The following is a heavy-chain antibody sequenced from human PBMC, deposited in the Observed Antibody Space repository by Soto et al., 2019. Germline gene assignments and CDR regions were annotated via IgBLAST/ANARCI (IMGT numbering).Heavy chain of an antibody. J-gene: IGHJ6*02. CDR1: GGSISSSSYY. CDR2: IYYSGST. V-gene: IGHV4-39*01. D-gene: IGHD3-3*01. CDR3: ATYYDFWSGYWGYYYGMDV. Sequence: SETLSLTCTVSGGSISSSSYYWGWIRQPPGKGMEWIGSIYYSGSTYYNPSLKSRVNISVDTSNNQFSLKLSSVTAADTAVYYCATYYDFWSGYWGYYYGMDVWGQGTTVTVSS.